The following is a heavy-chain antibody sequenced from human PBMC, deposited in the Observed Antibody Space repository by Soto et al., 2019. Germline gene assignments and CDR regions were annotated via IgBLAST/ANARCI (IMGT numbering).Heavy chain of an antibody. Sequence: QVQLQQWGAGLLKPSETLSLTCAVYGGSISGYYWSWIRQPPGKGLEWIGEINHSGSTNYNPSLKSRGTISVDTSKNQFSLKLSSVTAADTAVYYCARWGNNLDPWGQGTLVTVSS. J-gene: IGHJ5*02. CDR2: INHSGST. D-gene: IGHD3-16*01. V-gene: IGHV4-34*01. CDR3: ARWGNNLDP. CDR1: GGSISGYY.